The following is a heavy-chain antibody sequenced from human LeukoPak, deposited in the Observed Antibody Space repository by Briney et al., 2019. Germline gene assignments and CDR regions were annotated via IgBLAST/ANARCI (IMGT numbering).Heavy chain of an antibody. Sequence: GASVKVSCKVSGYTLTELSMHWVRQAPGKGLEWMGGFDPEDGETIYAQKFQGRVTMTEGTSTDTAYMELSSLRSEDTAVYYCATSGYSSSWYYFDYWGRGTLVTVSS. CDR3: ATSGYSSSWYYFDY. D-gene: IGHD6-13*01. J-gene: IGHJ4*02. V-gene: IGHV1-24*01. CDR1: GYTLTELS. CDR2: FDPEDGET.